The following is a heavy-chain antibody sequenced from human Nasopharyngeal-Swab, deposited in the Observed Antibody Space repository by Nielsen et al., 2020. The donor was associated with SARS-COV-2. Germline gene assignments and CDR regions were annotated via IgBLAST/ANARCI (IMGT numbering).Heavy chain of an antibody. V-gene: IGHV3-23*01. CDR3: ADSPFSEY. J-gene: IGHJ4*02. Sequence: GESLKISCAASGFTFSTYAMTWVRQAPGKGLEWVSTIDAGGANTFYADSVKGRFTISRDNSKNTLYLQMNSLRADDTAVYYCADSPFSEYWGQGTLVTVSS. CDR2: IDAGGANT. CDR1: GFTFSTYA.